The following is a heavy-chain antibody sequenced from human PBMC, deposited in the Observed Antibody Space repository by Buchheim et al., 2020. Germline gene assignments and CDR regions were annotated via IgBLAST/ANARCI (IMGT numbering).Heavy chain of an antibody. Sequence: QVQLQESGPGLVKPSGTLSLTCAVSGGSISSTNWWNWVRQPPGKGLEWIGEISQDGRTNYNPSLKSRVTISVDESKNQFSLNLTSVTAADTAVYYCARGTVIGNANTGFDNWGQGTL. D-gene: IGHD2/OR15-2a*01. CDR1: GGSISSTNW. CDR3: ARGTVIGNANTGFDN. CDR2: ISQDGRT. J-gene: IGHJ4*02. V-gene: IGHV4-4*02.